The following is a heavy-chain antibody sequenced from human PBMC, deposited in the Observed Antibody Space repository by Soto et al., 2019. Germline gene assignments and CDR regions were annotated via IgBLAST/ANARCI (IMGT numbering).Heavy chain of an antibody. CDR1: GFTFSSYA. CDR3: AGGTTFGYYYYYGMDV. CDR2: ISGSGGST. Sequence: EVQLLESGGGLVQPGGSLRLSCAASGFTFSSYAMSWVRQAPGKGLEWVSAISGSGGSTYYADSVKGRFTISRDNSKNTLYLQMNSLRAEDTAVYYCAGGTTFGYYYYYGMDVWGQGTTVTVSS. V-gene: IGHV3-23*01. D-gene: IGHD3-16*01. J-gene: IGHJ6*02.